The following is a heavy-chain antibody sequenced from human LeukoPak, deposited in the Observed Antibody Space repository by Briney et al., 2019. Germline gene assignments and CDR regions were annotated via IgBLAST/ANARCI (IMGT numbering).Heavy chain of an antibody. D-gene: IGHD1-1*01. V-gene: IGHV1-24*01. J-gene: IGHJ6*02. Sequence: GPVKVSRKVSGYTLTELSMRWVRQAPGKGLEWMGGFDPEDGETIYAQKFQGRVTMTEDTSTDTAYMELSSLRSEDTAVYYCATTLNLTYYYYGMDVWGQGTTVTVSS. CDR2: FDPEDGET. CDR1: GYTLTELS. CDR3: ATTLNLTYYYYGMDV.